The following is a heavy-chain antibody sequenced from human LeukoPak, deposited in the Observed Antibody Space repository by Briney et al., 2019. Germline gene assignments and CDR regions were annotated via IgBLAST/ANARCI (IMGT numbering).Heavy chain of an antibody. Sequence: GKSLRLSCAASGFSVSSYAMHWVRQAPGKGLEWVAVIWFDGNTAYNADSVKGRFSMSRDNSKNTLFLQMNSLRAEDTAIYYCAKEWSAFDIWGQGTRVTVSS. CDR2: IWFDGNTA. CDR1: GFSVSSYA. V-gene: IGHV3-33*06. D-gene: IGHD3-3*01. CDR3: AKEWSAFDI. J-gene: IGHJ3*02.